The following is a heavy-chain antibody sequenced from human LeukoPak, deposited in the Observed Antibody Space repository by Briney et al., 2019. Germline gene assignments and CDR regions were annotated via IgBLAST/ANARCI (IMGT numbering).Heavy chain of an antibody. CDR1: GITFSSYS. D-gene: IGHD3-10*02. Sequence: GGSLRLSCAASGITFSSYSMNWVRQAPGKGLEWVSSISSSSSYIYYADSVKGRFTFSRDNAKNSLYLQMNSLRAEDTAVYYCAELGITMIGGVWGKGTTVTISS. CDR2: ISSSSSYI. CDR3: AELGITMIGGV. J-gene: IGHJ6*04. V-gene: IGHV3-21*01.